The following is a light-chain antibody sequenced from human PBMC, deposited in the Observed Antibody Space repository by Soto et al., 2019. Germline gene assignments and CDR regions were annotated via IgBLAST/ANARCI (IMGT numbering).Light chain of an antibody. J-gene: IGKJ4*01. V-gene: IGKV3D-15*02. CDR1: QSVYSN. Sequence: EIVMTQSPATLSVSPGEGATLSCRASQSVYSNLAWHQQKPGQAPRLLIYGASTRATGVPARFSGSGSGTEFTLTISSLQSEDFAVYYCQQYGSSPVTFGGGTKVDIK. CDR3: QQYGSSPVT. CDR2: GAS.